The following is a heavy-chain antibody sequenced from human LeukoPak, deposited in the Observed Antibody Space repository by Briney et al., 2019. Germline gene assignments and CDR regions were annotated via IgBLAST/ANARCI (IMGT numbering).Heavy chain of an antibody. Sequence: SETLSLTCAVYGGSFSGYYWSWIRQPPGKGLDWIGEINHSGSTDYNPSLKSRVTISLDTSKNQFSLKLNSMTAADTAVYYCAGHVSAAAGGRWGQGTLVTVSS. D-gene: IGHD6-13*01. V-gene: IGHV4-34*01. CDR3: AGHVSAAAGGR. CDR1: GGSFSGYY. CDR2: INHSGST. J-gene: IGHJ4*02.